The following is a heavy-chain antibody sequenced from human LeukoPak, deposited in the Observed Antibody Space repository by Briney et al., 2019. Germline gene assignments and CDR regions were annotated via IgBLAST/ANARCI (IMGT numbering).Heavy chain of an antibody. Sequence: SETLSLTCAVSGGSISSSNWWSWVRQPPGKGLEWIGEIYHSGSTNYNPSLKSRVTISVDKSKNQFSLKLSSVTAADTAVYYCARDRIAAAGTPYGMDVWGQGTTVTVSS. D-gene: IGHD6-13*01. CDR1: GGSISSSNW. CDR2: IYHSGST. J-gene: IGHJ6*02. V-gene: IGHV4-4*02. CDR3: ARDRIAAAGTPYGMDV.